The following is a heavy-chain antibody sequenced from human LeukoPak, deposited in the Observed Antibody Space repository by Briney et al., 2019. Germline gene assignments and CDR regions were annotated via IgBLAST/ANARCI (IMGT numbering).Heavy chain of an antibody. D-gene: IGHD2-8*02. CDR3: AGRALVPPREFDY. Sequence: PSETLSLTCTVSGGSISSYYWSWVRQPPGKGLEWVGYIYYSGSTNYNPSLKSRVTISVDTSKNQFSLKLSSVTAADTAVYYCAGRALVPPREFDYWGQGTLVTVSS. J-gene: IGHJ4*02. CDR2: IYYSGST. CDR1: GGSISSYY. V-gene: IGHV4-59*01.